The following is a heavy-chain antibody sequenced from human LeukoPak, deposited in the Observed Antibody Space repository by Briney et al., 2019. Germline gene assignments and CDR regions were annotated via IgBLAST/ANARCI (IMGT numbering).Heavy chain of an antibody. V-gene: IGHV1-46*01. CDR2: INPSGDYT. Sequence: ASVKVSCKAFGYIFTSYYMHWVRQAPGQGLEWMGIINPSGDYTTYAQKFQGRVTMTRDTSTSTVYMELSSLRSEDTAVYYCARADSSGYQGGAFDIWGQGTMVTVSS. D-gene: IGHD3-22*01. J-gene: IGHJ3*02. CDR1: GYIFTSYY. CDR3: ARADSSGYQGGAFDI.